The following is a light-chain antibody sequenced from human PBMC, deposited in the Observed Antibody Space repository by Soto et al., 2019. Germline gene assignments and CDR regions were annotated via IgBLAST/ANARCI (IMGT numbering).Light chain of an antibody. CDR3: KSYAGSNTYV. CDR2: EVV. Sequence: QSVRAQPPSASGSPGQSVTISCTGNKNDIGVYDFVSWYQHHSGKAPRLIIYEVVQRPSGVPDRFSGSKSGNTASLTVSGLQAVDEADYFCKSYAGSNTYVFGSGTKVTVL. J-gene: IGLJ1*01. CDR1: KNDIGVYDF. V-gene: IGLV2-8*01.